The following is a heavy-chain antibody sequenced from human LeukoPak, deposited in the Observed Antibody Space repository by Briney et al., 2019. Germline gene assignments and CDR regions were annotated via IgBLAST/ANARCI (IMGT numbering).Heavy chain of an antibody. Sequence: SETLSLTCTVSGGSINGGGYYWRWIRQYPGRGLEWIGDIYYSGNTYYNPALKSRVTISVDTSKNQFSLRLSSVTAADTAVYYCARRGYRAYDLDYWGQGTLVTASS. D-gene: IGHD5-12*01. CDR1: GGSINGGGYY. CDR3: ARRGYRAYDLDY. J-gene: IGHJ4*02. CDR2: IYYSGNT. V-gene: IGHV4-31*03.